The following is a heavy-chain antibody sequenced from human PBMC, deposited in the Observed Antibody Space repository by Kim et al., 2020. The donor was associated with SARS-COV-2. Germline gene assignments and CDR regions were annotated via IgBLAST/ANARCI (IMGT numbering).Heavy chain of an antibody. Sequence: SENLSLTCAVYGGSFSGYYWSWIRQPPGKGLEWIGEINHSGSTNYNPSLKSRVTISVDTSKNQFSLKLSSVTAADTAVYYCARVGPRTYCGGDCPDAFDIWGQGTMVTVSS. V-gene: IGHV4-34*01. CDR1: GGSFSGYY. J-gene: IGHJ3*02. CDR3: ARVGPRTYCGGDCPDAFDI. CDR2: INHSGST. D-gene: IGHD2-21*02.